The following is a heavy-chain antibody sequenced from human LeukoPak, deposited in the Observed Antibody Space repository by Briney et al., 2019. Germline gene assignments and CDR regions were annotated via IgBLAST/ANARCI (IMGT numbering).Heavy chain of an antibody. Sequence: SETLSLTCTVSGYSISSGYYWGWIRQPPGKGLEWIGSIYHSGSTYYNPSLKSRVTISVDTSKNQFSLKLSSETAADTAVYYCARGAAAAGPYNWFDPWGQGTLVTVSS. CDR1: GYSISSGYY. CDR3: ARGAAAAGPYNWFDP. D-gene: IGHD6-13*01. CDR2: IYHSGST. V-gene: IGHV4-38-2*02. J-gene: IGHJ5*02.